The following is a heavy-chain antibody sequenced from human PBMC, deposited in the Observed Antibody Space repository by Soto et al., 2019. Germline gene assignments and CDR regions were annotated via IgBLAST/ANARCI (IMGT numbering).Heavy chain of an antibody. Sequence: ASVKVSCKASGYTFTSYYTHWVRQAPGQGLEWMGIINPSGGSTSYAQKFQGRVTMTRDTSTSTVYMVYLQMNSLKPEDTAMYYCTTDSLFTMILVRFDFWGHGTQVTVSS. J-gene: IGHJ4*01. CDR1: GYTFTSYY. CDR2: INPSGGST. V-gene: IGHV1-46*01. CDR3: TTDSLFTMILVRFDF. D-gene: IGHD3-22*01.